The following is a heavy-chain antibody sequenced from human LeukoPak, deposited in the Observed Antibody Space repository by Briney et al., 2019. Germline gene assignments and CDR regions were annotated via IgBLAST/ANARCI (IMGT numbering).Heavy chain of an antibody. V-gene: IGHV4-61*02. J-gene: IGHJ4*02. CDR1: GGSISSGSYY. CDR2: IYTSGST. D-gene: IGHD3-22*01. CDR3: ARGIVVRSCFDY. Sequence: NPSQTLSLTCTVSGGSISSGSYYWSWIRQPAGKGLEWIGRIYTSGSTNYNPSLKSRVTISVDTSKNQFSLKLSSVTAADTAVYYCARGIVVRSCFDYWGQGTLVTVSS.